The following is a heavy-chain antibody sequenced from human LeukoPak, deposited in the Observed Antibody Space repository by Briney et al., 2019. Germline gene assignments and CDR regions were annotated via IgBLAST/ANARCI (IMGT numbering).Heavy chain of an antibody. V-gene: IGHV1-8*03. CDR3: AKDRRPNSYSSSWLDY. J-gene: IGHJ4*02. Sequence: ASVKVSCKASGYTFTSHDINWVRQATGQGLEWMGWMNPNSGNTGYAQKFQGRVTITRNNSISTVYMELSSLRSEDTAVYYCAKDRRPNSYSSSWLDYWGQGTLITVSS. CDR1: GYTFTSHD. D-gene: IGHD6-13*01. CDR2: MNPNSGNT.